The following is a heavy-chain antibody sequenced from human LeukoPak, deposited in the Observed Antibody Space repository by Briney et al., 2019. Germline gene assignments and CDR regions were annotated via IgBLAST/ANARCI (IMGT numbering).Heavy chain of an antibody. D-gene: IGHD2-2*01. CDR2: ISSSGSTI. CDR3: ARPYCSSTSCYRFDP. Sequence: PGGSLRLSCAASGFTFSDYYMSWIRQAPEKGLEWVSYISSSGSTIYYADSVKGRFTISRDNAKNSLYLQMNSLRAEDTAVYYCARPYCSSTSCYRFDPWGQGTLVTVSS. V-gene: IGHV3-11*04. J-gene: IGHJ5*02. CDR1: GFTFSDYY.